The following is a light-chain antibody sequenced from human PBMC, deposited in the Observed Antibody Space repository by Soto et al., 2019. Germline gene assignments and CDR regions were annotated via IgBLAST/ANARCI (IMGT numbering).Light chain of an antibody. CDR1: PRVSSSY. CDR3: QQMVSSPKT. CDR2: GAS. V-gene: IGKV3-20*01. J-gene: IGKJ1*01. Sequence: EIVLTQSPGTLSLSPGERATLSCRASPRVSSSYLAWYEQKPGQAPRLLIYGASSRATGIPDRFSGSGSGKNFTFPISRVGPKDFVGYNCQQMVSSPKTFGQGTKVDSK.